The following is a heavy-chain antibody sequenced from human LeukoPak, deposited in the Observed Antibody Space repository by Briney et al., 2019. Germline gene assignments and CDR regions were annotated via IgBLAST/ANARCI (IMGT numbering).Heavy chain of an antibody. J-gene: IGHJ5*02. D-gene: IGHD2-21*01. V-gene: IGHV1-69*06. CDR2: IIPKFGTA. CDR3: AREVSVIGGNWFDP. Sequence: ASVKVSCKASGGSFGSYGIRWLRQAPGQGPEWMGGIIPKFGTANYAQKFQGRVTINADKSTGTVYVELSSLTPDDTAMYYCAREVSVIGGNWFDPWGQGTLVTVSS. CDR1: GGSFGSYG.